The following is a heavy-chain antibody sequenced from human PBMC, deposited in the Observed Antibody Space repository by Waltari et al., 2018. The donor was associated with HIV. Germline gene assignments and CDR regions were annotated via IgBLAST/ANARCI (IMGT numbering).Heavy chain of an antibody. CDR2: VRESGDST. D-gene: IGHD2-21*01. CDR1: GFTFKNYA. Sequence: ELYLLESGGGLVQPGGSLRVSCGGSGFTFKNYAVSWVGQAPGKGLEWISSVRESGDSTYYADSVEGRFTISRDNSKNMLYLQMNGLRVEDTAVYYCAGEDDRGDFPWGQGTLVTVSA. CDR3: AGEDDRGDFP. J-gene: IGHJ5*02. V-gene: IGHV3-23*01.